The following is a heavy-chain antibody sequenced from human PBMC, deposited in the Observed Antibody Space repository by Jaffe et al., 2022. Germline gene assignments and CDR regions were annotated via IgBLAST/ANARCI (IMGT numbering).Heavy chain of an antibody. Sequence: QVQLQESGPGLMKPSETLSLTCTVSGGLIGGYYWSWLRQPPGKGLEWIAYINYSGSANYNPSLKSRVTMSADTSKNQFSLKLSSLTAADTAVYYCARLSRPFSGYDAYYYDYWGQGTLVTVSS. CDR2: INYSGSA. D-gene: IGHD5-12*01. CDR3: ARLSRPFSGYDAYYYDY. J-gene: IGHJ4*02. CDR1: GGLIGGYY. V-gene: IGHV4-59*01.